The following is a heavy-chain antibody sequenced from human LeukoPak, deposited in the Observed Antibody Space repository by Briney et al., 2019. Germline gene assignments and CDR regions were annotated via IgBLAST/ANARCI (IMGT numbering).Heavy chain of an antibody. V-gene: IGHV4-39*01. CDR3: ARHKNRASITHCHFDY. D-gene: IGHD1-20*01. CDR1: GDSISGSDYY. Sequence: KPSETLSLTCTVSGDSISGSDYYWALIRQPPGKGLEWIGSISYSGNTLFNPSLKSRVTISVDTSKNQFSLKLTSVTAADTAVFYCARHKNRASITHCHFDYWGQGILVTVSS. J-gene: IGHJ4*02. CDR2: ISYSGNT.